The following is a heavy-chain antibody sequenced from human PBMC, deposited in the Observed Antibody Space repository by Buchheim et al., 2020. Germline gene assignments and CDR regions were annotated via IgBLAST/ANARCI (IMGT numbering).Heavy chain of an antibody. J-gene: IGHJ6*02. CDR2: IYHSGST. CDR3: ARIPYYYYYGLDV. V-gene: IGHV4-4*02. D-gene: IGHD2-21*01. CDR1: GGSISSNYW. Sequence: QVQLQESGPGLVKPSGTLSLTCDVSGGSISSNYWWSWVRQPPGMGLEWIGEIYHSGSTNYNPSLKGRVTISVDKSKNQFSLKLTSVTAADTAVYYCARIPYYYYYGLDVWGQGTT.